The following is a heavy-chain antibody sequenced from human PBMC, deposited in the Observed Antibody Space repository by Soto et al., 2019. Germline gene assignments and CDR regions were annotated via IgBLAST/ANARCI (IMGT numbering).Heavy chain of an antibody. V-gene: IGHV4-59*08. J-gene: IGHJ4*02. D-gene: IGHD2-15*01. CDR2: IYYSGST. CDR1: GGSISSYY. CDR3: ARQRAYCSGGSCYPYYFDY. Sequence: ASETLSLTCTVSGGSISSYYWSWIRQPPGKGLEWIGYIYYSGSTNYNPSLKSRVTISVDTSKNQFSLKLSSVTAADTAVYYCARQRAYCSGGSCYPYYFDYWGQGTLVTVSS.